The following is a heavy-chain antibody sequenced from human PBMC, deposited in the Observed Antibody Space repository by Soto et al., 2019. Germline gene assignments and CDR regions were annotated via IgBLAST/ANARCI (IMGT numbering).Heavy chain of an antibody. J-gene: IGHJ3*02. D-gene: IGHD3-3*01. V-gene: IGHV3-23*01. CDR3: AKFLVPLYDFWSGYYLLGYHDAFYI. CDR2: ISGSGGST. CDR1: GFTFSSYA. Sequence: EVQLLESGGGLVQPGGSLRLSCAASGFTFSSYAMSWVRQAPGKGLEWVSAISGSGGSTYYADSVKGRFTISRDNSKNTLYLQMNSLRAEDTAVYYCAKFLVPLYDFWSGYYLLGYHDAFYIWGQGTMVTVSS.